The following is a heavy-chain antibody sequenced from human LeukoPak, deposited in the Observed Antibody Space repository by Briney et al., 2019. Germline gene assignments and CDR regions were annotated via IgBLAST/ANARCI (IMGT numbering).Heavy chain of an antibody. D-gene: IGHD1-1*01. Sequence: PSETLSLTSAVSGASISSSSYYWGWIRQPPGKGLEWIGSIYYSGSTYYNPSLKSRVTISADTSKNQFSLKLSSVTAADTAVYYCARLWRAAIDYGGQGTLVTVSS. CDR1: GASISSSSYY. V-gene: IGHV4-39*01. CDR3: ARLWRAAIDY. CDR2: IYYSGST. J-gene: IGHJ4*02.